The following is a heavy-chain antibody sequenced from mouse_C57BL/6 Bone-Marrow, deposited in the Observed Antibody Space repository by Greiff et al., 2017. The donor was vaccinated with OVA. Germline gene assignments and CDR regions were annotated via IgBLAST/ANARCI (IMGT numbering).Heavy chain of an antibody. CDR2: IRSKSNNYAT. CDR3: VRHSIPYYYYAMDY. Sequence: EVQGVESGGGLVQPKGSLKLSCAASGFSFNTYAMNWVRQAPGKGLEWVARIRSKSNNYATYYADSVKDRFTISRDDSESMLYLQMNNLKTEDTAMYYCVRHSIPYYYYAMDYWGQGTSVTVSS. D-gene: IGHD2-10*02. J-gene: IGHJ4*01. V-gene: IGHV10-1*01. CDR1: GFSFNTYA.